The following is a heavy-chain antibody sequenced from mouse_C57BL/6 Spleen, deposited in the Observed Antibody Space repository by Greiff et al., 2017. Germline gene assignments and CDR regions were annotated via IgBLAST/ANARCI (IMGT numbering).Heavy chain of an antibody. CDR3: ARGDYGSSSFDV. CDR1: GYAFTNYL. CDR2: INPGSGGT. V-gene: IGHV1-54*01. D-gene: IGHD1-1*01. Sequence: QVHVKQSGAELVRPGTSVKVSCKASGYAFTNYLIEWVKQRPGQGLEWIGVINPGSGGTNYNEKVKGKATLTADKASSTAYMQLSSLTSEDSAVYFCARGDYGSSSFDVWGTGTTVTVSS. J-gene: IGHJ1*03.